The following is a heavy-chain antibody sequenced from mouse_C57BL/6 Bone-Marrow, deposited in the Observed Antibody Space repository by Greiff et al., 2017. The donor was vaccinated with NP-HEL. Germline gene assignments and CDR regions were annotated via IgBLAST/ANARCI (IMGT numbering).Heavy chain of an antibody. D-gene: IGHD3-2*02. V-gene: IGHV1-26*01. J-gene: IGHJ2*01. CDR3: ATQTAQATHFDY. CDR2: INPNNGGT. Sequence: VQLQQSGPELVKPGASVKISCKASGYTFTDYYMNWVKQSHGKSLEWIGDINPNNGGTSYNQKFKGKATLTVDKSSSTAYMELRSLTSEDSAVYYCATQTAQATHFDYWGQGTTLTVSS. CDR1: GYTFTDYY.